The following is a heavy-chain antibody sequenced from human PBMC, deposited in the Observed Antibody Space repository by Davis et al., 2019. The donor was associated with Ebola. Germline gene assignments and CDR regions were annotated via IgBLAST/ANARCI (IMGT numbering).Heavy chain of an antibody. CDR1: GYTFRGYW. CDR3: ARGTSLARNFDY. Sequence: GESLKISCKGSGYTFRGYWINWVRQMPGKGLEWMGIIYPDDSDTRYSPSFQGQVTISADESISTAYLQWSSLKASDTAMYYCARGTSLARNFDYWGQGTLVSVSS. CDR2: IYPDDSDT. D-gene: IGHD3-3*02. J-gene: IGHJ4*02. V-gene: IGHV5-51*01.